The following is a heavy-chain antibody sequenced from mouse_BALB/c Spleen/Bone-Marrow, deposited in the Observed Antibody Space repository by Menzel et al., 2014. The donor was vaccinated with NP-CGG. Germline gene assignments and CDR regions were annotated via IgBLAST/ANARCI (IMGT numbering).Heavy chain of an antibody. J-gene: IGHJ3*01. D-gene: IGHD3-2*01. Sequence: EVQLVESGAELVKPGASVKLSCTASGFNIKDTYMHWVKQRPEQGLEWIGRIDPANGNTKYDPKFQGKATITADTSSNTAYLQLSSLTSEDTAVYYCATTDGSGVFAYWGQGTLVTVSA. CDR3: ATTDGSGVFAY. V-gene: IGHV14-3*02. CDR1: GFNIKDTY. CDR2: IDPANGNT.